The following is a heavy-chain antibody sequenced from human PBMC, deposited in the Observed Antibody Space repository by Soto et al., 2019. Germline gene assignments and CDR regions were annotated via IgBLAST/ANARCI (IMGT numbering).Heavy chain of an antibody. CDR2: LRSKANSYAT. J-gene: IGHJ4*02. V-gene: IGHV3-73*02. CDR1: GFTFSGSA. Sequence: EVQLVESGGGLVQPGGSLKLSCAASGFTFSGSAMHWVRQASGKGLEWVGRLRSKANSYATAYAATMKGRVTISRDDSKNTAYLQLNSLKTEDTAVYYCSRRGDYGDYWGQGTLVTVSS. CDR3: SRRGDYGDY.